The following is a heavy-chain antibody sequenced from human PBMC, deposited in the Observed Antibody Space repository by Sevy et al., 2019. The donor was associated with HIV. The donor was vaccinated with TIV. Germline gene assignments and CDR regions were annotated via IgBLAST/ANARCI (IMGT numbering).Heavy chain of an antibody. D-gene: IGHD2-2*02. Sequence: GGSLRLSCAASGFTFSSYGMHWVRQAPGKGLEWVANIKQDGSEKYYVDSVKGRFTISRDNAKNSLYLQMNSLRAEDTAVYYCARVGDIVVVPAAIGNYGMDVWGQGTTVTVSS. J-gene: IGHJ6*02. CDR1: GFTFSSYG. V-gene: IGHV3-7*01. CDR3: ARVGDIVVVPAAIGNYGMDV. CDR2: IKQDGSEK.